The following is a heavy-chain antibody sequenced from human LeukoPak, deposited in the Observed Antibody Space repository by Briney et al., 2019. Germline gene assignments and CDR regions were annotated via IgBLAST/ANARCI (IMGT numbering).Heavy chain of an antibody. Sequence: QPGGSLRLSCAASGFTVSNNYMSWVRQAPGKGLEWVADIKEEGRTTYYVDSVKGRFTISRDNAKNTLYLQMNSLRAEDTAVYYCARDSPAGTSWRSEPTFDYWGQGTLVTVTS. CDR2: IKEEGRTT. V-gene: IGHV3-7*04. J-gene: IGHJ4*02. CDR1: GFTVSNNY. D-gene: IGHD2-2*01. CDR3: ARDSPAGTSWRSEPTFDY.